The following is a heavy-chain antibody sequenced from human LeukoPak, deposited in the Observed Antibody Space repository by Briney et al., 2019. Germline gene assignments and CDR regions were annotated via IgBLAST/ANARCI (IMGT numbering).Heavy chain of an antibody. D-gene: IGHD1-14*01. Sequence: ASVKVSCKASGYTFTGYYMHWVRQAPGQGLEWLGWLNPKSGGTNYAREIQGRVTMTRDTSINTAYMELSRLRSDDTAVYYCARDGNWNHHWFDPWGQGTLVIVSS. CDR3: ARDGNWNHHWFDP. CDR2: LNPKSGGT. CDR1: GYTFTGYY. V-gene: IGHV1-2*02. J-gene: IGHJ5*02.